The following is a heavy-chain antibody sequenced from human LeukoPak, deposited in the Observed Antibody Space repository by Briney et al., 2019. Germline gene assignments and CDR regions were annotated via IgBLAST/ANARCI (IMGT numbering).Heavy chain of an antibody. J-gene: IGHJ5*02. CDR3: ARRRRWFDP. CDR1: GGSFSGYY. Sequence: SETLSLTCAVYGGSFSGYYWSWIRQPPGKGLEWIGEINHSGSTNYNPSLRSRVTISVDTSKNQFSLKLSSVTAADTAVYYCARRRRWFDPWGQGTLVTVSS. CDR2: INHSGST. V-gene: IGHV4-34*01.